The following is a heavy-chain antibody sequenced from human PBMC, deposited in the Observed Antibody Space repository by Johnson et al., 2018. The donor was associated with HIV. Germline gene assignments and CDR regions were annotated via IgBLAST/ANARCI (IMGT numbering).Heavy chain of an antibody. Sequence: VQLVESGGDLIQPGGSLRLSCAASGFTVSSNYMSWVRQAPGKGLEWVSVIYSGGSPYYADSVKGRFTISRDNSKNTLYLQMNSLRAEDTAVYYCARDNTTFGGVIVPIGAFDIWGQGTMVTVSS. V-gene: IGHV3-53*01. CDR3: ARDNTTFGGVIVPIGAFDI. J-gene: IGHJ3*02. D-gene: IGHD3-16*02. CDR1: GFTVSSNY. CDR2: IYSGGSP.